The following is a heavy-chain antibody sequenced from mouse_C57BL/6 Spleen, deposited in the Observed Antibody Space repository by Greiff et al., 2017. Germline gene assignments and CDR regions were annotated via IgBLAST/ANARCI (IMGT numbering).Heavy chain of an antibody. J-gene: IGHJ4*01. Sequence: DVKLVESGGGLVKPGGSLKLSCAASGFTFSSYAMSWVRQTPEKRLEWVATISDGGSYTYYPDNVKGRFTISRDNAKNNLNLQMSHLKSEDTAMYYCARDKEGYYGNYAMDYWGQGTSVTVSS. D-gene: IGHD1-1*01. CDR2: ISDGGSYT. CDR1: GFTFSSYA. CDR3: ARDKEGYYGNYAMDY. V-gene: IGHV5-4*01.